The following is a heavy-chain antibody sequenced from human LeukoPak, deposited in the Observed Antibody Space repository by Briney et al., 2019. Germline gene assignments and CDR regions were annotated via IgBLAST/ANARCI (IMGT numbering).Heavy chain of an antibody. CDR3: ARDQGDYGSGTLDY. V-gene: IGHV3-23*01. J-gene: IGHJ4*02. CDR2: ISGSGGST. CDR1: GFTFSSYA. D-gene: IGHD3-10*01. Sequence: GGSLRLSCAASGFTFSSYAMSWVRQAPGKGLEWVSAISGSGGSTYYADSVKGRFTISRDNSKNTLYLQMNSLRAEDTAVYYCARDQGDYGSGTLDYWGQGTLVTVSS.